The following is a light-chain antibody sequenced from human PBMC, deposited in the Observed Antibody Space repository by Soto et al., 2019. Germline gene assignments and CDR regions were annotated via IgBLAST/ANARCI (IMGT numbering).Light chain of an antibody. CDR1: QSITWY. V-gene: IGKV3-11*01. J-gene: IGKJ4*01. CDR3: QQRYSWVT. CDR2: DAS. Sequence: EIVLTQSPATLSLSPGETATLSCRASQSITWYLAWYQQKPGQAPRLLISDASNRATGIPARFSGSGSGTDFTLTISDLEPEDFAVYYCQQRYSWVTFGGGTRVENK.